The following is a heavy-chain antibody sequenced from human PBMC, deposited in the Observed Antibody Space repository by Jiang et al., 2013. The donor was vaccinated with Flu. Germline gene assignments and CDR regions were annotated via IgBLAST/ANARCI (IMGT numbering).Heavy chain of an antibody. CDR3: ARGGKGGYYYCNY. D-gene: IGHD3-22*01. CDR2: INAGNGNT. J-gene: IGHJ4*02. V-gene: IGHV1-3*01. CDR1: GYTFTSYA. Sequence: GAEVKKPGASVKVSCKASGYTFTSYAMHWVRQAPGQRLEWMGWINAGNGNTKYSQKFQGRVTITRDTSASTAYMELSSLRSEDTAVYYCARGGKGGYYYCNYWGQGTLVTVSS.